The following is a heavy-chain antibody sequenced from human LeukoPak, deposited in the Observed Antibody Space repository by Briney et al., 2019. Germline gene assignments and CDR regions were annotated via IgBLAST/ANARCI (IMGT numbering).Heavy chain of an antibody. CDR1: GFTFSSYA. CDR2: ISGSGGST. V-gene: IGHV3-23*01. J-gene: IGHJ4*02. CDR3: ANEAQQQSIFDY. Sequence: GGSLRLSCAASGFTFSSYAMSWVRQAPGKGLEWVSAISGSGGSTYYADSVKGRFAISRDNSKNTLYLQMNSLRAEGTAVYYCANEAQQQSIFDYWGQGTLVTVSS. D-gene: IGHD6-13*01.